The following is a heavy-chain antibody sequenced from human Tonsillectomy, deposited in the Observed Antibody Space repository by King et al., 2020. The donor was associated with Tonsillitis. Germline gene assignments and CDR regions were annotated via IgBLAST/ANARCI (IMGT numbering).Heavy chain of an antibody. CDR2: IYYSGGT. CDR3: ASPLIVGATSRYDAFDI. J-gene: IGHJ3*02. V-gene: IGHV4-31*03. CDR1: GGSISRGGDY. Sequence: VQLQESGPGLVKPSQTLSLTCTVSGGSISRGGDYWSWIRQHPGKGPEWVGYIYYSGGTYYNPSVKSRVTISVDTSKNQFSLKLSSVTAADTAVYYCASPLIVGATSRYDAFDIWGQGTMVTVSS. D-gene: IGHD1-26*01.